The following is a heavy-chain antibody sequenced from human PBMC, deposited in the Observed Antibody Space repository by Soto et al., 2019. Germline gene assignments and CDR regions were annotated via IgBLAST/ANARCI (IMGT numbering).Heavy chain of an antibody. CDR3: ARALPKTGLTMIGSAYFDL. V-gene: IGHV1-69*01. J-gene: IGHJ2*01. D-gene: IGHD3-22*01. CDR1: GGTFSSYA. CDR2: IIPIFGTA. Sequence: QVQLVQSGAEVKKPGSSVKVSCKASGGTFSSYAISWVRQAPGQGLEWMGGIIPIFGTANYAQKFQGRVTITADESTSTAYMELSSLRSEDTAVYYCARALPKTGLTMIGSAYFDLWGRGTLVTVSS.